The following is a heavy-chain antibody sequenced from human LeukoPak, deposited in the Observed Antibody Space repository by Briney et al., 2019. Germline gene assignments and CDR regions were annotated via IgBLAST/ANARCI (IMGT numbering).Heavy chain of an antibody. CDR2: IKGDGSST. CDR3: ARDLSYSFDY. CDR1: GFTFSSYG. Sequence: GGSLRLSCAASGFTFSSYGMHWVRQAPGKGLVWVSRIKGDGSSTSYADSVKGRYTISRDNAKNTLYLQMNSLRVEDMAVYYCARDLSYSFDYWGQGTLVTVSS. V-gene: IGHV3-74*01. J-gene: IGHJ4*02. D-gene: IGHD5-18*01.